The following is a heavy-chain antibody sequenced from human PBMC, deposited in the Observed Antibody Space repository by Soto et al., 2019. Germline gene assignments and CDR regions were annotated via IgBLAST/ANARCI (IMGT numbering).Heavy chain of an antibody. Sequence: GGSLRLSCAASGFTFSSYGMHWVRQAPGKGLEWVAVIWYDGSNKYYADSVKGRFTISRDNSKNTLYLQMNSLRAEDTAVYYCARAWGPYDSSAYFDYWGQGTLVTVSS. J-gene: IGHJ4*02. CDR2: IWYDGSNK. D-gene: IGHD3-22*01. V-gene: IGHV3-33*01. CDR1: GFTFSSYG. CDR3: ARAWGPYDSSAYFDY.